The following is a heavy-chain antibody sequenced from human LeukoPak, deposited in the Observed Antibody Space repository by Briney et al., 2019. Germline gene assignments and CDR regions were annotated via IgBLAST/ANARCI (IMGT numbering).Heavy chain of an antibody. CDR3: AASHSTVRYFDL. D-gene: IGHD4-11*01. Sequence: SETLSLTCTVSGGSISRYHWSWIREPPGKGLEWFGYIYYSGSTNYNPSLKSRGTISVDTSKNQFSLKLSSVTAADTAVYYCAASHSTVRYFDLWGRGTLVTVSS. CDR2: IYYSGST. V-gene: IGHV4-59*08. CDR1: GGSISRYH. J-gene: IGHJ2*01.